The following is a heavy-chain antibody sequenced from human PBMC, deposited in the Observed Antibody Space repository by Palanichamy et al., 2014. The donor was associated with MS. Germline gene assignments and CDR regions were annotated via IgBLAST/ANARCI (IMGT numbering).Heavy chain of an antibody. CDR1: GFTLSSYW. Sequence: EVQLVESGGDLVQPGGSLRLSCAASGFTLSSYWMHWVRQAPGKGLVWVSRINSDESTTSYADSVKGRFTISRDNAKNTLYLQMSSLRAEDTAVYYCARAAAGTRNAFDLWGQGTTVTVSS. J-gene: IGHJ3*01. CDR2: INSDESTT. D-gene: IGHD6-13*01. CDR3: ARAAAGTRNAFDL. V-gene: IGHV3-74*01.